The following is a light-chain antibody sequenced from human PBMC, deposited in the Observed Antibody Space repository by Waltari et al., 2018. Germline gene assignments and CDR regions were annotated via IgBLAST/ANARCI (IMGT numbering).Light chain of an antibody. CDR3: QQYNSYPYT. J-gene: IGKJ2*01. CDR1: QCINNF. Sequence: DIQMTQSPSSLSASVGDRVTITCRASQCINNFLDWFQQKPGEAPKSLIYAASSLHSGVPSRFSGSGSGTDYTLTITSLQPEDFATYYCQQYNSYPYTFGQGTRLETK. CDR2: AAS. V-gene: IGKV1-16*01.